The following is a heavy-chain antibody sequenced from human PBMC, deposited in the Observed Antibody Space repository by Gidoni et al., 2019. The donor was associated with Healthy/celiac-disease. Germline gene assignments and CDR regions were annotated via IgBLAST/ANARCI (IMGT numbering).Heavy chain of an antibody. V-gene: IGHV4-34*01. Sequence: QVQLQQWGAGLLKPSETLSLTCAVYGWSFSGYYWSWIRQPPGKGLEWIGEINHSGSTNYNPSLKSRVTISVDTSKNQFSLKLSSVTAADTAVYYCARGGRLQPHMVRGVGGWFDPWGQGTLVIVSS. D-gene: IGHD3-10*01. CDR1: GWSFSGYY. J-gene: IGHJ5*02. CDR2: INHSGST. CDR3: ARGGRLQPHMVRGVGGWFDP.